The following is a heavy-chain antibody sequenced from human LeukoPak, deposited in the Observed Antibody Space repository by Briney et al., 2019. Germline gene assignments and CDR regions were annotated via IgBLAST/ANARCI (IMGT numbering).Heavy chain of an antibody. Sequence: VGSLRLSCAASGFTFDDYGRSWVRQAPGKGLEWFSGINWNGGSTGYADSVKGRFTISRDNAKNSLYLQMNCLRAEDTALYYCARGLDGSGWYYFDYWGPGTLVTVSS. CDR1: GFTFDDYG. CDR2: INWNGGST. D-gene: IGHD6-19*01. J-gene: IGHJ4*02. CDR3: ARGLDGSGWYYFDY. V-gene: IGHV3-20*04.